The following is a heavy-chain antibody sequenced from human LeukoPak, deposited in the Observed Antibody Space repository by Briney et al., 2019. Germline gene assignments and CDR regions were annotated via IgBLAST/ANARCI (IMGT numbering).Heavy chain of an antibody. CDR3: ARSLGYCSSTSCYLRDHFDY. CDR2: IYYSGST. D-gene: IGHD2-2*01. J-gene: IGHJ4*02. Sequence: SETLSLTCTVSGGSISSYYWSWIRQPPGKGLEWIGSIYYSGSTYYNPSLKSRVTISVDTSKNQFSLKLSSVTAADTAVYYCARSLGYCSSTSCYLRDHFDYWGQGTLVTVSS. CDR1: GGSISSYY. V-gene: IGHV4-59*05.